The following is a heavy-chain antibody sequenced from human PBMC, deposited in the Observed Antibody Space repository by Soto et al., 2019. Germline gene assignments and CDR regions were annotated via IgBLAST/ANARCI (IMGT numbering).Heavy chain of an antibody. CDR2: ISGGGGVST. CDR3: AKEAISMVRGVNNWLDP. D-gene: IGHD3-10*01. Sequence: EVQLLESGGGLVQPGGSLTLSCAASGFTFSSYAMTWVRQAPGKGLEWVSGISGGGGVSTYYADSVKGRFTISRDNSMNTLYLPVRRLRAEVTAVYYGAKEAISMVRGVNNWLDPWGHGTLVTVSS. J-gene: IGHJ5*02. V-gene: IGHV3-23*01. CDR1: GFTFSSYA.